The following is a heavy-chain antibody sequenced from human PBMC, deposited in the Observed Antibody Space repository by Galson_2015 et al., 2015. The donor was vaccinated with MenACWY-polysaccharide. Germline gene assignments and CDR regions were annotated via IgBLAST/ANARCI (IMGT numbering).Heavy chain of an antibody. CDR1: GYTFTSYA. CDR2: IYAGNGNT. CDR3: AKEFGRTTVTAGSY. J-gene: IGHJ4*02. D-gene: IGHD4-17*01. Sequence: SVKVSCKASGYTFTSYAMHWVRQAPGQRLEWMGWIYAGNGNTKYSQNFQGRVTITRDTSASTAYMELSGLRSEDTAVYYCAKEFGRTTVTAGSYWGQGTLVTVSS. V-gene: IGHV1-3*01.